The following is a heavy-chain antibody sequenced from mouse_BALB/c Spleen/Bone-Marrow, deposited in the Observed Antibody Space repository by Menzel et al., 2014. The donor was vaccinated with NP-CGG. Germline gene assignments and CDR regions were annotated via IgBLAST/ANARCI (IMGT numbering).Heavy chain of an antibody. CDR1: GYTFTDYN. CDR2: INPNNGGT. D-gene: IGHD1-1*01. V-gene: IGHV1-18*01. Sequence: VQLKDSGPELVKPGASAKIPCKASGYTFTDYNMDWVKQSHGKSLEWIGDINPNNGGTIYNQKFRGKATLTVDKSSSTAYMELRSLTSEDTAVYYCAIYYYGSSYAMDYWGQGTSVTVSS. CDR3: AIYYYGSSYAMDY. J-gene: IGHJ4*01.